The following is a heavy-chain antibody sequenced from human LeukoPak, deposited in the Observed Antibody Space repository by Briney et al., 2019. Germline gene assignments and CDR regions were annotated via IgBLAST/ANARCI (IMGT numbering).Heavy chain of an antibody. J-gene: IGHJ4*02. V-gene: IGHV3-53*01. CDR1: GFTVSGNY. Sequence: GGSLRLSCAASGFTVSGNYMSWVRQAPGKGLEWVSVIHNSGNTYYADSVKGRFTISRDNSKNTLYLQMNSLRAEDTAVYYCAGSIAAAGDYWGQGTLVTVSS. D-gene: IGHD6-13*01. CDR2: IHNSGNT. CDR3: AGSIAAAGDY.